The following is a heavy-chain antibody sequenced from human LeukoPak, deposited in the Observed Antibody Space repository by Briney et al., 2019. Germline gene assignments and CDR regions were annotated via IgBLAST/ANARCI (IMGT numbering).Heavy chain of an antibody. CDR2: ISGSGRNT. V-gene: IGHV3-23*01. CDR1: GFTFSSYG. J-gene: IGHJ4*02. CDR3: AKGIVGADKFDY. D-gene: IGHD1-26*01. Sequence: PGGSLRLSCAASGFTFSSYGMSWVRQAPGKGLEWVSGISGSGRNTYYADSVKGRFTISRDNSKNTLYLQMRNLRAEDTAVYFCAKGIVGADKFDYWGQGTLVTVSS.